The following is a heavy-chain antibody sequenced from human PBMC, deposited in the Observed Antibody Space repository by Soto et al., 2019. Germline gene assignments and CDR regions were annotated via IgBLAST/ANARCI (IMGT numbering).Heavy chain of an antibody. Sequence: ASVKVSCKASGYTFTSYAVHWVRQAPGQGLEWMGSINPDSGNTKYSQKFRGRVTITRDTSASIAYMELGSLRSEDTAVYYCARVDGTYWGQGALVTVSS. V-gene: IGHV1-3*01. CDR2: INPDSGNT. CDR3: ARVDGTY. D-gene: IGHD1-26*01. J-gene: IGHJ4*02. CDR1: GYTFTSYA.